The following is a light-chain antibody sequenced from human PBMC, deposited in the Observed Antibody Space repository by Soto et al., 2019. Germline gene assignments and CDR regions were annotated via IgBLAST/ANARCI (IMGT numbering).Light chain of an antibody. CDR3: SSFAYV. J-gene: IGLJ2*01. Sequence: QSVLTQPPSASGSPGQSVTISCTGTSSDVGAYDYVSWYQQHPGKAPKLMIYEINKRPSGVPDRFSGSKSGNTASLTVSGLQAEDEADYYCSSFAYVFGGGTKVTVL. CDR2: EIN. V-gene: IGLV2-8*01. CDR1: SSDVGAYDY.